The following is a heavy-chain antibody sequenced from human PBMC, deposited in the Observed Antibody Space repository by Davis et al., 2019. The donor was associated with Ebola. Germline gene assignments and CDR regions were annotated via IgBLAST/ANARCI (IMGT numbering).Heavy chain of an antibody. CDR2: ISYDGSNK. CDR3: AREGTTIVVEPFDY. V-gene: IGHV3-30*03. D-gene: IGHD2-15*01. CDR1: GFTFSSYG. J-gene: IGHJ4*02. Sequence: GESLKISCAASGFTFSSYGMHWVRQAPGQGLEWVAVISYDGSNKYYADAVKGRFTISRDNSKNTLYLQMNSLRAEDTAVYYCAREGTTIVVEPFDYWGQGTLVTVSS.